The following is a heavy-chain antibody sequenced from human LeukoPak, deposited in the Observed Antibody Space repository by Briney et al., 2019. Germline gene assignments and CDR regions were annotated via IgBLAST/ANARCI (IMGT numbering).Heavy chain of an antibody. J-gene: IGHJ6*03. V-gene: IGHV4-61*01. Sequence: SETLSLTCTVSGGSISSGSYYWSWIRQPPGKGLEWIGYIYYSGSTNYNPSLKSRVTISVDTSKNQFSLKLSSVTAADTAVYYCARLWFGETYYYYYYMDVWGKGTTVTVSS. D-gene: IGHD3-10*01. CDR2: IYYSGST. CDR3: ARLWFGETYYYYYYMDV. CDR1: GGSISSGSYY.